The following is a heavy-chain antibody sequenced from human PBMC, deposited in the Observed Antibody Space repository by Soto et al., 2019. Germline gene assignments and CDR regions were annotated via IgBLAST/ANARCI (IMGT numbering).Heavy chain of an antibody. CDR2: INPSGGST. Sequence: SVKVSCKASVYTFTSYYMHWVRQAPGQGLEWMGIINPSGGSTSYAQKFQGRVTMTRDTSTSTVYMELSSLRSEDTAVYYCARSYDSSGYYYAFDIWGQGTMVTASS. CDR1: VYTFTSYY. CDR3: ARSYDSSGYYYAFDI. D-gene: IGHD3-22*01. J-gene: IGHJ3*02. V-gene: IGHV1-46*01.